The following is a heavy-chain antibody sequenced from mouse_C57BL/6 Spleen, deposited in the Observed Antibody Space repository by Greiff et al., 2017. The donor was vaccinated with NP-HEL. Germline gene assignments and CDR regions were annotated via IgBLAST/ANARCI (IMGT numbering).Heavy chain of an antibody. Sequence: QVQLQQPGAELVMPGASVKLSCKASGYTFTSYWMHWVKQRPGQGLEWIGEIDPSDSYTNYNQKFKGKSTLTVDKSSSTAYMQLSSLTSEDSAVYYCARRTYPYYFDYWGQGTTLTVSS. CDR1: GYTFTSYW. D-gene: IGHD5-1*01. CDR3: ARRTYPYYFDY. CDR2: IDPSDSYT. V-gene: IGHV1-69*01. J-gene: IGHJ2*01.